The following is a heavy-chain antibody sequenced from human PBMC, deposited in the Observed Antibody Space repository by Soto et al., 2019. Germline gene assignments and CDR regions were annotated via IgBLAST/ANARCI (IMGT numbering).Heavy chain of an antibody. D-gene: IGHD3-22*01. CDR1: GGSISSGDYS. Sequence: SETLSLTCAVSGGSISSGDYSWSWIRQPPGKGLEWIGYIYHSGSTYYNPSLKSRVTISVDKSKNQFSLKLSSVTAADTAVYYCARGYYYDSSGYYSDAFDIWGQGTMVTVSS. J-gene: IGHJ3*02. CDR2: IYHSGST. V-gene: IGHV4-30-2*01. CDR3: ARGYYYDSSGYYSDAFDI.